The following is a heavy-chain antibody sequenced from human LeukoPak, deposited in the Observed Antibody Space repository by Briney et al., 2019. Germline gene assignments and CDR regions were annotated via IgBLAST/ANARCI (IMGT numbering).Heavy chain of an antibody. J-gene: IGHJ6*04. V-gene: IGHV1-69*06. CDR1: GGTFSSYA. D-gene: IGHD4-17*01. Sequence: ASVTVSCKASGGTFSSYAISWVRQAPGQGLEWMGWIIPIFGTTNYAQKYQGRVTITADKSTSTAYMELSSLRSEDTAVYYCAWYGEDYYYGMDVWGKVTTVTVSS. CDR3: AWYGEDYYYGMDV. CDR2: IIPIFGTT.